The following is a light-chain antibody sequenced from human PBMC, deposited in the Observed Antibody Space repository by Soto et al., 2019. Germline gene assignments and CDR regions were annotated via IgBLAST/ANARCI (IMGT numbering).Light chain of an antibody. CDR2: GNN. J-gene: IGLJ1*01. CDR1: SSNIGTNY. CDR3: AAWDDSLIYV. Sequence: QSVLTQPPSASGTPGQRVTISYSGSSSNIGTNYVYWYQQLPGTAPRLLISGNNQRPSGVPDRFSGSKSGTSASLAISGLRSEDEADYYCAAWDDSLIYVFGTGTKLTVL. V-gene: IGLV1-47*01.